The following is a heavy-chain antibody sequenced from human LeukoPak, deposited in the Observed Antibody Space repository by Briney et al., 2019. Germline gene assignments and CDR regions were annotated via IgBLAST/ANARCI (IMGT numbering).Heavy chain of an antibody. Sequence: GGSLRLSCAASGFTFSSYAMSWVRQAPGKGLEWVSAISGSGGSTYYADSVKGRFTISRDNSKNTLYLQMNSLRAEDTAVYYCALTSPSYSSSSLYYYYYMDVWGKGTTVTVSS. CDR2: ISGSGGST. J-gene: IGHJ6*03. CDR1: GFTFSSYA. V-gene: IGHV3-23*01. CDR3: ALTSPSYSSSSLYYYYYMDV. D-gene: IGHD6-6*01.